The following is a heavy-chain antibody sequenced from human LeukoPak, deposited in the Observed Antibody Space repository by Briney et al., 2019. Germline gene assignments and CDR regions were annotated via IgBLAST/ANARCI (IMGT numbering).Heavy chain of an antibody. D-gene: IGHD1-1*01. CDR3: ARDRGNLEPFDY. CDR1: GFIFSNYA. Sequence: PGGSLRLSCAASGFIFSNYAMNWVRQAPGKALEWVSMIGGGGVGPIDAASVKGRFTISRDTSKNTLYLQMNSLRAEDTAVYYCARDRGNLEPFDYWGQGTLVTVSS. CDR2: IGGGGVGP. V-gene: IGHV3-23*01. J-gene: IGHJ4*02.